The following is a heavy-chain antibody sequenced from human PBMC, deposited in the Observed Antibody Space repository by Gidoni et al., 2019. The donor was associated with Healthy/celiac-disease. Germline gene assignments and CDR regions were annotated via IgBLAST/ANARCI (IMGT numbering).Heavy chain of an antibody. V-gene: IGHV3-33*01. Sequence: QVQLVESGGGVVQPGRSLRLSCAASGFTFSSSGMHWVRQAPGKGLEWVAVIWYDGSNKYYADSVKGRFTISRDNSKNTLYLQMNSLRAEDTAVYYCAREFRYCSGGSCYVNLDYWGQGTLVTVSS. CDR2: IWYDGSNK. CDR1: GFTFSSSG. D-gene: IGHD2-15*01. CDR3: AREFRYCSGGSCYVNLDY. J-gene: IGHJ4*02.